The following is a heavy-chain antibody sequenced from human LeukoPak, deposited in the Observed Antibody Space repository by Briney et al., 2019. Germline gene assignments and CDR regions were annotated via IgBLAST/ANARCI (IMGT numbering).Heavy chain of an antibody. J-gene: IGHJ4*02. Sequence: ASVKVSCKASGYTFTGYYMHWVRQAPGQGLEWMGWINPNSGGTNYAQKCQGRVTMTRDTSISTAYMELSRLRSDDTAVYYCARDRGSSGWWGYFDYWGQGTLVTVSS. D-gene: IGHD6-19*01. CDR3: ARDRGSSGWWGYFDY. CDR1: GYTFTGYY. CDR2: INPNSGGT. V-gene: IGHV1-2*02.